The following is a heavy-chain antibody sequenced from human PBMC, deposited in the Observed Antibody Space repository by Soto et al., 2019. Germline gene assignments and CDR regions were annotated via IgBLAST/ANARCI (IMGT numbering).Heavy chain of an antibody. Sequence: PGESLKISCKASGYSFTTYWIGWVRQMPGKGLEWMGIIYPGDSDTKYSPSLQGQVTISADKSISTAYLQWSSLKASDTAMYYCARGFPYSYGQLLDYWGRGTRVTVSS. CDR2: IYPGDSDT. CDR1: GYSFTTYW. V-gene: IGHV5-51*01. CDR3: ARGFPYSYGQLLDY. D-gene: IGHD5-18*01. J-gene: IGHJ4*02.